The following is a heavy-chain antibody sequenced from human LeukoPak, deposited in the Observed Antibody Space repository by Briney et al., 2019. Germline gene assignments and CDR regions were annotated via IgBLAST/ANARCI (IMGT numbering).Heavy chain of an antibody. CDR2: ISPSGDIT. D-gene: IGHD3-10*01. CDR1: GFTFSNHG. J-gene: IGHJ4*02. V-gene: IGHV3-23*01. Sequence: WGSLRRSCAASGFTFSNHGMNWVRQAPGKGLEWVSGISPSGDITYYAYSVKGRFTISRDNSKNTLHLEVISLTAEDTAVYYCAKDDAWIRFGEWSQGTLVTVSS. CDR3: AKDDAWIRFGE.